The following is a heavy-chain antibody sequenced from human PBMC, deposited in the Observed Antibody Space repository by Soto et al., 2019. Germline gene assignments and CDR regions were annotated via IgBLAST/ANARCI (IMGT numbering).Heavy chain of an antibody. CDR2: IYYSGST. J-gene: IGHJ4*02. CDR1: GGSISSSSYY. D-gene: IGHD6-19*01. Sequence: AAETLSLTCTVSGGSISSSSYYWGWIRQPPGKGLEWIGSIYYSGSTYYNPSLKSRVTISVDTSKNQFSLKLSSVTAADTAVYYCARPSIAVAGTEDYWGQGTLVTVSS. V-gene: IGHV4-39*01. CDR3: ARPSIAVAGTEDY.